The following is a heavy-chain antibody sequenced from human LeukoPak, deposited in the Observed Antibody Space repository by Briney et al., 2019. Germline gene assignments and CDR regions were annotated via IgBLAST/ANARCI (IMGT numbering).Heavy chain of an antibody. D-gene: IGHD6-13*01. CDR1: GFTVSSNY. J-gene: IGHJ5*02. CDR2: IYSCGST. CDR3: AKAYSSSPLNWFDP. V-gene: IGHV3-66*01. Sequence: GGSLRLSCAASGFTVSSNYMSWVRQAPGKGLEWVSVIYSCGSTYYADSVKGRFTISRDNSKNTLYLQMNSLRAEDTAVYYCAKAYSSSPLNWFDPWGQGTLVTVSS.